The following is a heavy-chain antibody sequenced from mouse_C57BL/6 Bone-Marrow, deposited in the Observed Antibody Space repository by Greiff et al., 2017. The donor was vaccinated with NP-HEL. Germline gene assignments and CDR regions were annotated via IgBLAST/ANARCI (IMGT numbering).Heavy chain of an antibody. CDR1: GYSFTGYY. V-gene: IGHV1-42*01. CDR3: ARRGYFYWYFDV. J-gene: IGHJ1*03. D-gene: IGHD2-3*01. CDR2: INPSTGGT. Sequence: EVQLKQSGPELVKPGASVKISCKASGYSFTGYYMNWVKQSPEKSLEWIGEINPSTGGTTYNQKFKAKATLTVDKSSSTAYMQLKSLTSEDSAVYYCARRGYFYWYFDVWGTGTTVTVSS.